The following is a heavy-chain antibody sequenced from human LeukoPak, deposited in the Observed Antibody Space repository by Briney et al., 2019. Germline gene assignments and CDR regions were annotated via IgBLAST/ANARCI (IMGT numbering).Heavy chain of an antibody. CDR1: GFTFSSYA. CDR2: ISGSGGST. CDR3: AKDPFPTFTSEYFQH. D-gene: IGHD2/OR15-2a*01. J-gene: IGHJ1*01. Sequence: GGSLRLSCAASGFTFSSYAMSWVRQAPGKGLEWVSAISGSGGSTYYADSVKGRFTISRDNSKNTLYLQMNSLRAEDTAVYYCAKDPFPTFTSEYFQHWGQGTLVTVSS. V-gene: IGHV3-23*01.